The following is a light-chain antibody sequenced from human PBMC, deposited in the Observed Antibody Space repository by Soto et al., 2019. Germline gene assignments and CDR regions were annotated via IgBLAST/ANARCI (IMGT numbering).Light chain of an antibody. CDR1: QSISSW. J-gene: IGKJ5*01. CDR3: KQYNSYQIT. Sequence: DIQMTQSPSTLSASVGDRVSITCRASQSISSWLAWYQQKPGKAPKLLIYDASSLESGVPSRFSGSGSGTEFNLTISRLKPDDFATYYCKQYNSYQITFGQGTRLEIK. CDR2: DAS. V-gene: IGKV1-5*01.